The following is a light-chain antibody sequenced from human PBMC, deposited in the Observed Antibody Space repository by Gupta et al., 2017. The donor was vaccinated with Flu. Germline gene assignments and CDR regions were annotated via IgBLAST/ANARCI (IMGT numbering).Light chain of an antibody. CDR1: ISNSASNT. Sequence: QSVLTQPPSPSVTPGQRVTSSCSGSISNSASNTVHWYQQLPGTAPKLLIYSNNQRPSGVPDRFSGSKSGTSASLAISGLQSEDEADYYCAAWDDSLNAVVFGGGTKLTVL. CDR2: SNN. CDR3: AAWDDSLNAVV. V-gene: IGLV1-44*01. J-gene: IGLJ2*01.